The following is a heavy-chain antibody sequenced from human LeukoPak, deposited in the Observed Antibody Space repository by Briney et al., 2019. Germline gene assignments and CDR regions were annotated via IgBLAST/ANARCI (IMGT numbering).Heavy chain of an antibody. D-gene: IGHD3-10*01. J-gene: IGHJ4*02. CDR2: ITNTGYTK. Sequence: GGSLRLSCAASGFRFSDYYMSWIRQAPGKGLEWISYITNTGYTKYYADSVKGRFSISRDNSYNSLFLQMNGLRAEDTAVYYCARWAYGFKGADYWGQGTLVSVSS. CDR1: GFRFSDYY. V-gene: IGHV3-11*01. CDR3: ARWAYGFKGADY.